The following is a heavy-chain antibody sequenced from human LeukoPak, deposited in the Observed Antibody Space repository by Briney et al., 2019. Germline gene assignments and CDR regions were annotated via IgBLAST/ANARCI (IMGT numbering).Heavy chain of an antibody. CDR1: GYTFTSYY. D-gene: IGHD3-22*01. Sequence: ASVKVSCKASGYTFTSYYMHWVRQAPGQGLEWMGIINPSGGSTSYAQKFQGRVTMTRDMSTSTVYMELSSLRSEDTAVYYCARDEYYYDSSGYSGRNWFDPWGQGTLVTVSS. V-gene: IGHV1-46*01. J-gene: IGHJ5*02. CDR3: ARDEYYYDSSGYSGRNWFDP. CDR2: INPSGGST.